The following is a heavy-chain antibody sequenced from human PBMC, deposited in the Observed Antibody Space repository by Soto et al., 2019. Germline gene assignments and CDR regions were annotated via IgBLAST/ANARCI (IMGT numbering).Heavy chain of an antibody. CDR3: ARDGGSSSYYYGMDV. CDR1: GYTFTIYG. Sequence: QVQLVQSGAEVKKPGASVKVSCKASGYTFTIYGISWVRQAPGQGLEWMGWISAYNGNTNYAQKLQGRVTMTTYTSTSTDHIELRSLRSDDTAVYYCARDGGSSSYYYGMDVWGQGTTVTVSS. V-gene: IGHV1-18*01. CDR2: ISAYNGNT. D-gene: IGHD6-6*01. J-gene: IGHJ6*02.